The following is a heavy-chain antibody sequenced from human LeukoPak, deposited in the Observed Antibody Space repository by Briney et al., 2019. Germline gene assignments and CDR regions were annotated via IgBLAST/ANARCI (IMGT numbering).Heavy chain of an antibody. D-gene: IGHD3-22*01. CDR2: ISPYNGNT. CDR1: GYTFTSYG. Sequence: ASVKVSCKASGYTFTSYGISWVRQAPGQGLEWMGWISPYNGNTNYAQKLQGRVTMTTDTSTSTAYMELRSLRSDDTAVYYCARDIYDSSGYYLTYVYWGQGTLVTVSS. CDR3: ARDIYDSSGYYLTYVY. V-gene: IGHV1-18*01. J-gene: IGHJ4*02.